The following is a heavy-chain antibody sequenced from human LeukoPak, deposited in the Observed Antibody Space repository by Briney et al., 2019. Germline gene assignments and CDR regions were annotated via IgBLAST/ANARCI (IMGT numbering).Heavy chain of an antibody. J-gene: IGHJ6*03. CDR1: GFTFSSYG. D-gene: IGHD2-2*01. Sequence: GGSLRLSCAASGFTFSSYGMLWVRQAPGKGLEWVAVIWYDGSNKYYADSVKGRFTISRDNSKNTLYLQMNSLRAEDTAVYYCARGPYCSSTSCSPYYYYYMDVWGKGTTVTVSS. CDR2: IWYDGSNK. CDR3: ARGPYCSSTSCSPYYYYYMDV. V-gene: IGHV3-33*01.